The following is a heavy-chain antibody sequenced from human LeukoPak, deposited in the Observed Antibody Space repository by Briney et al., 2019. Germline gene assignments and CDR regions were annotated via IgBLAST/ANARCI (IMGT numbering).Heavy chain of an antibody. CDR2: INSDGSST. D-gene: IGHD7-27*01. V-gene: IGHV3-74*01. CDR1: GFTFTNYW. Sequence: PGGSLRLSCAASGFTFTNYWMHWVRQAPGKGLVWVSRINSDGSSTSYADSVKGRFTISRDNSKNTLYLQMNSLRAEDTAVYYCARGNWVYYYMDVWGKGTTVTISS. CDR3: ARGNWVYYYMDV. J-gene: IGHJ6*03.